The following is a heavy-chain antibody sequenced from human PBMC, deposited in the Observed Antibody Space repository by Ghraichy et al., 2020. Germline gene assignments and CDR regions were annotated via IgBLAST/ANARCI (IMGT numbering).Heavy chain of an antibody. D-gene: IGHD3-16*01. V-gene: IGHV3-23*01. Sequence: GGSLRLSCDASGLTFSGYGMSWARQVPGEGLEWVSSISGGDGSLYYADSVKGRCTISRDNSKKTLYLQMNSLRAEDTAIYYCARIGGVTNGPFDYWGQGTLVTVSS. CDR1: GLTFSGYG. CDR3: ARIGGVTNGPFDY. CDR2: ISGGDGSL. J-gene: IGHJ4*02.